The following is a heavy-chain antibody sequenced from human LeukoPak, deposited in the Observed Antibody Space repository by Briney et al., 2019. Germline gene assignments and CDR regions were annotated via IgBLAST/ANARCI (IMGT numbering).Heavy chain of an antibody. D-gene: IGHD4-17*01. CDR3: AREVGDYASDHYYYGMDV. CDR1: GDSISSFY. CDR2: IYSGAST. Sequence: PSETLSLTCTVSGDSISSFYWSWIRQAAGKGLEWIGRIYSGASTNYNPSLKSRVIMSLDPSKNQFSLTLNSVTAADTAVYYCAREVGDYASDHYYYGMDVWGQGTTVTVSS. V-gene: IGHV4-4*07. J-gene: IGHJ6*02.